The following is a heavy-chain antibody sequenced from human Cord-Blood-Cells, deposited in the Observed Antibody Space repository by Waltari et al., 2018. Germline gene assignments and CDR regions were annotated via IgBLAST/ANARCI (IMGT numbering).Heavy chain of an antibody. V-gene: IGHV1-69*01. CDR2: IIPVFGTA. D-gene: IGHD1-26*01. Sequence: QVQLVQSGAEVKKPGSSVKGSCKASGGTFSSYAIRWVRQAPGQGLEWMGGIIPVFGTANYAQKFQGRVTITADESTSTAYMELSSLRSEDTAVYYCASVKVGADAFDIWGQGTMVTVSS. CDR3: ASVKVGADAFDI. J-gene: IGHJ3*02. CDR1: GGTFSSYA.